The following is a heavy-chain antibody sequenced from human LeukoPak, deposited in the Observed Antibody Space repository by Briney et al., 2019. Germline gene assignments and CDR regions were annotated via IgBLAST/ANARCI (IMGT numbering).Heavy chain of an antibody. V-gene: IGHV1-69*06. CDR2: IIPIFGTA. Sequence: SVKVSCKASGGTFSSYAISWVRQAPGQGLEWMGGIIPIFGTANYAQKFQGRVTITADKSTSTAYMELSSLRSEDTAVYYCARDDSGYDHYFDYWGQGTLVTVSS. J-gene: IGHJ4*02. CDR1: GGTFSSYA. CDR3: ARDDSGYDHYFDY. D-gene: IGHD5-12*01.